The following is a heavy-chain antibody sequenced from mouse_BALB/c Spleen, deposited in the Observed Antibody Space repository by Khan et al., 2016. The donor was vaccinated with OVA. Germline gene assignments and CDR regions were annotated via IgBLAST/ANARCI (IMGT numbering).Heavy chain of an antibody. Sequence: QVQLQQSGAELARPGASVKMSCKASGYTFTSYTMHWIKQRPGQALEWIGYIDPSSGYTNYNQNFRDKATLTADKSSSTASIQLTSLTSEDSAVHYCARSAFYGRSSYFDYWGPGTTLPVSS. D-gene: IGHD1-1*01. J-gene: IGHJ2*01. CDR3: ARSAFYGRSSYFDY. CDR1: GYTFTSYT. V-gene: IGHV1-4*01. CDR2: IDPSSGYT.